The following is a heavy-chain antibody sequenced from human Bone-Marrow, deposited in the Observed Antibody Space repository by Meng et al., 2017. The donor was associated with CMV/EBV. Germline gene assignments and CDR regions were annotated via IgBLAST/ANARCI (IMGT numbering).Heavy chain of an antibody. V-gene: IGHV3-43*01. CDR2: ISCGGGST. J-gene: IGHJ4*02. CDR3: AKDMLRGTTSGAFDY. CDR1: GYTFGDYT. D-gene: IGHD1-7*01. Sequence: GASLKISCAASGYTFGDYTMHWVRQAPGKGLEWVSLISCGGGSTYYADYVKGRFTISRDNSKSSLYLQMNSLRSEDTALYYCAKDMLRGTTSGAFDYWGQGTLVTVSS.